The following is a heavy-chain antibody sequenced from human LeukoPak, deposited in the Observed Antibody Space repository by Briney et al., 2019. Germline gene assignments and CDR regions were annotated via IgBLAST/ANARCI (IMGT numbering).Heavy chain of an antibody. CDR2: IIPIFGTA. V-gene: IGHV1-69*01. CDR1: GGTLSSYA. J-gene: IGHJ1*01. Sequence: GASVKVSCKASGGTLSSYAISWVRQAPGQGLEWMGGIIPIFGTANYAQKFQGRVTITADESTSTAYMELSSLRSEDTAVYYCARGPRAEYFQHWGQGTLVTVSS. CDR3: ARGPRAEYFQH.